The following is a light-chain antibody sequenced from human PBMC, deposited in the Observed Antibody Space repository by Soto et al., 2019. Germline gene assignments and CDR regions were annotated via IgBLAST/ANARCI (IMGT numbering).Light chain of an antibody. J-gene: IGKJ1*01. CDR1: QSVSTNF. Sequence: EIVLTQSPCTLSLSPGEGATLSCRASQSVSTNFFAWYQQKPGQAPRLLIYGASTRATGIPDRFSGSGSGTDFTLTISRLEPEDFAVYYCQQYGRTSWTFGQGTKVDI. V-gene: IGKV3-20*01. CDR3: QQYGRTSWT. CDR2: GAS.